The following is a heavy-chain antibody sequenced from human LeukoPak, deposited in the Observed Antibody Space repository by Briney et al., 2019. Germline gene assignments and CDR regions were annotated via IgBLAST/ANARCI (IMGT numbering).Heavy chain of an antibody. V-gene: IGHV5-51*01. CDR1: GYSFTSYW. CDR3: ARLLRFSMASRWFDP. Sequence: GESLKISCKGSGYSFTSYWIGWVRQMPGKGLEWMGIIYPGESDTSYSPSFQGQVTISADKSISTAYLPWSSLKASDTAMYYCARLLRFSMASRWFDPWGQGTLVTVSS. D-gene: IGHD3-3*01. CDR2: IYPGESDT. J-gene: IGHJ5*02.